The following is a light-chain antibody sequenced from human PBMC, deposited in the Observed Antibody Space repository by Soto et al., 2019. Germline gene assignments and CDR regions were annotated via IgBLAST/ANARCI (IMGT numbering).Light chain of an antibody. V-gene: IGKV1-5*03. J-gene: IGKJ1*01. CDR3: QHYNSYSDA. CDR1: QTISSC. Sequence: QMTQSASPLSGSVGDGVTIPCRASQTISSCLAWYQQKPVKAPKLLIYKASTLTSGVPSRFSGSGYGTEFNLTISRLQTDDFATYYCQHYNSYSDAFGQGTKVAIK. CDR2: KAS.